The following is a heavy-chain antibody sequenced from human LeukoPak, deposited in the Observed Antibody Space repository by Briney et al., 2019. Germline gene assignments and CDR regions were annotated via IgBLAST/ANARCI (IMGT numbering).Heavy chain of an antibody. V-gene: IGHV3-74*01. CDR1: GLTFSSHW. CDR3: ARDLPYPHLADTRLY. J-gene: IGHJ4*02. CDR2: INSDGSSR. Sequence: GGSLRLSCAPSGLTFSSHWMHWVRHAPGEGGVGVSRINSDGSSRSYADCVKGRFTISRHNAKHTLYLQMNSLRAEDTAVYYCARDLPYPHLADTRLYWGQGTLVTVSS. D-gene: IGHD6-19*01.